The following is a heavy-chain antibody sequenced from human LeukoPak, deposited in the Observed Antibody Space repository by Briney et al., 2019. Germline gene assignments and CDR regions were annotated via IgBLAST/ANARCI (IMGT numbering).Heavy chain of an antibody. Sequence: ASVKVSCKASGYTFTGYYMHWVRQAPGQGLEWMGWINTNTGNPTYAQGFTGRFVFSLDTSVSTAYLQISSLKAEDTAVYYCASEYCSGGSCYSYWFDPWGQGTLVTVSS. CDR1: GYTFTGYY. CDR3: ASEYCSGGSCYSYWFDP. D-gene: IGHD2-15*01. V-gene: IGHV7-4-1*02. CDR2: INTNTGNP. J-gene: IGHJ5*02.